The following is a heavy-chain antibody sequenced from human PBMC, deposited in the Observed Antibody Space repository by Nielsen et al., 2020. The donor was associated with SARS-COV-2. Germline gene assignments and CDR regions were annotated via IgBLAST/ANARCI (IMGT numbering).Heavy chain of an antibody. CDR1: GGSVSSGSHY. CDR3: AREGGYSSRLGYFDY. Sequence: SETLSLTCSVSGGSVSSGSHYWSWIRQPPGKGLEWIGSIYHSGSTYYNPSLKSRVTISVDTSKNQFSLKLSSVTAADTAVYYCAREGGYSSRLGYFDYWGQGTLVTVSS. D-gene: IGHD5-18*01. J-gene: IGHJ4*02. CDR2: IYHSGST. V-gene: IGHV4-39*07.